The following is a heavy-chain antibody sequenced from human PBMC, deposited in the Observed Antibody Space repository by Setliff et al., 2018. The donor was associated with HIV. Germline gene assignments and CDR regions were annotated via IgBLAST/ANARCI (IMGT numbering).Heavy chain of an antibody. Sequence: GGSLRLSCAASGFTFSSYSMNWVRQTPGKGLEWASYISSSSAAIHYADSVKGRFTMSRDNAKNSLYLQMNSLRAEDTAVYYCARGGGYNSAGRRSNPFDIWGQGTMVTVSS. CDR3: ARGGGYNSAGRRSNPFDI. CDR1: GFTFSSYS. V-gene: IGHV3-48*01. J-gene: IGHJ3*02. D-gene: IGHD6-25*01. CDR2: ISSSSAAI.